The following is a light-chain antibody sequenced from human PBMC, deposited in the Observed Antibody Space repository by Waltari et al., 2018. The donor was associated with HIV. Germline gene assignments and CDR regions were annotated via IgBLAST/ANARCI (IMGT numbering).Light chain of an antibody. CDR3: QQYNTWPLT. V-gene: IGKV3-15*01. J-gene: IGKJ4*01. Sequence: EIVMTQSPATLSMSPGERATLSCRASQNIINNFAWYQQKPGQAPRLLIYAASTRATGIPARFSGSGYGTDFTLTISSLQSEDIAGYYCQQYNTWPLTFGGGTKVEIK. CDR1: QNIINN. CDR2: AAS.